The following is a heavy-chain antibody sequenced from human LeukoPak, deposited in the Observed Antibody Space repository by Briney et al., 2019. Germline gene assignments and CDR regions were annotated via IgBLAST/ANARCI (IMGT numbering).Heavy chain of an antibody. J-gene: IGHJ6*03. CDR3: ARGLPSYGDYVEYSFYMDV. Sequence: PSETLSLTCTVSGDSISGFHWSWIRQPAGKGLQWIWRISTSGNTNYNPALKSRGTISVDRSTNECVLTGRSVAAADTALYYCARGLPSYGDYVEYSFYMDVWGKGTMVTVSS. CDR1: GDSISGFH. CDR2: ISTSGNT. V-gene: IGHV4-4*07. D-gene: IGHD4-17*01.